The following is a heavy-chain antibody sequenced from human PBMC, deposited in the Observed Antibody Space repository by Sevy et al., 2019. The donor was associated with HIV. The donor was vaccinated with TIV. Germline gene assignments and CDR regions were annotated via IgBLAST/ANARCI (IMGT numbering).Heavy chain of an antibody. Sequence: GGSLRLSCAASGFTFSSYGMHWVRQAPGKGLEWVAVIWYDGSNKYYADSVKGRFTISRDNSKNTLYLQMNSLRAEDTAVYYCARDLYRSGGSCYEHAFDIWGQGTMVTVSS. D-gene: IGHD2-15*01. J-gene: IGHJ3*02. V-gene: IGHV3-33*01. CDR1: GFTFSSYG. CDR3: ARDLYRSGGSCYEHAFDI. CDR2: IWYDGSNK.